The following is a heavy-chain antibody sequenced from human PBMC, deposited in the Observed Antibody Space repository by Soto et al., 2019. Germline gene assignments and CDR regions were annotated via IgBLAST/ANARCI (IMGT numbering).Heavy chain of an antibody. J-gene: IGHJ6*02. D-gene: IGHD2-15*01. CDR2: IIPIFGTA. CDR3: ARAPGYGCSGGSCYSFPIRYYYGMDV. Sequence: GASVKVSCKASGGTFGSYAISWVRQAPGQGLEWMGGIIPIFGTANYAQKFQGRVTITADESTSTAYMELSSLRSEDTAVYYCARAPGYGCSGGSCYSFPIRYYYGMDVWGQGTTVTVSS. CDR1: GGTFGSYA. V-gene: IGHV1-69*13.